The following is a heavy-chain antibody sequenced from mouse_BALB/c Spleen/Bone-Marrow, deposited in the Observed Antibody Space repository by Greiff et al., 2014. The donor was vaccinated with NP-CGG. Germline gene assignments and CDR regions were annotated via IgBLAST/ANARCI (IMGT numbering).Heavy chain of an antibody. CDR1: GYRFNSYW. V-gene: IGHV1-9*01. CDR2: ILPGSGST. CDR3: ARLGMRSFDY. D-gene: IGHD3-1*01. Sequence: LVESGADLMKPGASVKISCKATGYRFNSYWIEWVKQRPGHGLEWIGEILPGSGSTNFNEKFKGKATFTAYTSSNTAYMQISSLTSEDSAVYYCARLGMRSFDYWGQGTTLTVSS. J-gene: IGHJ2*01.